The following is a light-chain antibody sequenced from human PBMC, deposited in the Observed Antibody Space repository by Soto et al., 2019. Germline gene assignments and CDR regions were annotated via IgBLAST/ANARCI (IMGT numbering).Light chain of an antibody. CDR1: QGISSY. CDR2: AAS. Sequence: SVGDRVTITCRASQGISSYLAWYQQKPGKAPKLLIYAASPLDSGVASRFSGGGSGTDFTLTISSLQPEDFATYYCQKVNVYPSTFGGGTKVDIK. CDR3: QKVNVYPST. J-gene: IGKJ4*01. V-gene: IGKV1-9*01.